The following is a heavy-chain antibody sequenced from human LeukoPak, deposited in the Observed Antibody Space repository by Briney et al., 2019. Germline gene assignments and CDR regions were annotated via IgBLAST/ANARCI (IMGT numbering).Heavy chain of an antibody. D-gene: IGHD5-18*01. V-gene: IGHV1-2*04. J-gene: IGHJ5*02. CDR3: ARSIGYSYGYGWFDP. Sequence: ASVKVSCKASGYTFTGYYMHWVRQAPGQGLEWMGWINPNSGGTNYAQKFQGWVTMTRDTSISTAYMELSRLRSDDTAVYYCARSIGYSYGYGWFDPWGQGTLVTVSS. CDR1: GYTFTGYY. CDR2: INPNSGGT.